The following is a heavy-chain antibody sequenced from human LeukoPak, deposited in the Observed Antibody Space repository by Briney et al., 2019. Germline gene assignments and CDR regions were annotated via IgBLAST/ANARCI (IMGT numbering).Heavy chain of an antibody. J-gene: IGHJ4*02. CDR3: ARGGVRDYDILTGYYWEAWGLFDY. Sequence: SETLSLTCTVSGCSISSYYWSWIRQPPGKGLEWIGYIYYSGSTNYNPSLKSRVTISVDTSKNQFSLKLSSVTAADTAVYYCARGGVRDYDILTGYYWEAWGLFDYWGQGTLVTVSS. CDR2: IYYSGST. D-gene: IGHD3-9*01. CDR1: GCSISSYY. V-gene: IGHV4-59*01.